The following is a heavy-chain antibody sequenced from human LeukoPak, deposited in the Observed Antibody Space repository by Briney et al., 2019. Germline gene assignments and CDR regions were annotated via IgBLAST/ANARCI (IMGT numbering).Heavy chain of an antibody. CDR1: GYSISSGYN. J-gene: IGHJ4*02. V-gene: IGHV4-38-2*01. Sequence: SETLSLTCAVSGYSISSGYNWGWIRQPPGKGLEWIGSIYHSGSTYYNPSLKSRVTISVDTSKNQFSLKLSSVTAADTAVYYCALGHDILTGYYPFDYWGQGTLVTVSS. CDR3: ALGHDILTGYYPFDY. D-gene: IGHD3-9*01. CDR2: IYHSGST.